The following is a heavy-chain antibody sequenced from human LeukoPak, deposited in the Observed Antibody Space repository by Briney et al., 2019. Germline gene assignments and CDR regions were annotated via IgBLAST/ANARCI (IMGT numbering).Heavy chain of an antibody. J-gene: IGHJ4*02. CDR1: GGPISSSSYY. Sequence: SETLSLTCTVSGGPISSSSYYWGWIRQPPGKGLEWIVSIYYSGSTYYNPSLKSRVTISVDTSKNQFSLKLSSVTAADTAVYYCARDHLYYYGSGSYYSPFDYWGQGTLVTVSS. D-gene: IGHD3-10*01. CDR2: IYYSGST. V-gene: IGHV4-39*07. CDR3: ARDHLYYYGSGSYYSPFDY.